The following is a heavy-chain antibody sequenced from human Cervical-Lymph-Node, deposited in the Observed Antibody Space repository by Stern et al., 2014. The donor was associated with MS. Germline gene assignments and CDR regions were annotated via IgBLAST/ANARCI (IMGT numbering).Heavy chain of an antibody. CDR3: ARATSDYIWGTYRFLDS. D-gene: IGHD3-16*02. J-gene: IGHJ4*02. CDR1: GGTISNYI. CDR2: IIHMFGIA. V-gene: IGHV1-69*01. Sequence: VQLLESGAEVKKPGSSVTVSCKASGGTISNYIIGWVRQAPGQGLEWIGGIIHMFGIANDAEKFQDRVTITADESTSTAYMDLSSLRSEDTAVYYCARATSDYIWGTYRFLDSWGQGTLVIVSS.